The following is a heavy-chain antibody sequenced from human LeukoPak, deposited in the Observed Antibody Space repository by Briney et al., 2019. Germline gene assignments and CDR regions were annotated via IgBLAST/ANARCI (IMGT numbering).Heavy chain of an antibody. D-gene: IGHD1-26*01. Sequence: GGSLRLSCAASGFTLTSYSMSWVRQAPGKGLEWVSGTSDRGDYTYYADSVKGRFTISRDNPKNTLYLQMNSLRAEDTALYFCAKKAQYNGNYPLDYWGQGTLVTVSS. V-gene: IGHV3-23*01. J-gene: IGHJ4*02. CDR2: TSDRGDYT. CDR3: AKKAQYNGNYPLDY. CDR1: GFTLTSYS.